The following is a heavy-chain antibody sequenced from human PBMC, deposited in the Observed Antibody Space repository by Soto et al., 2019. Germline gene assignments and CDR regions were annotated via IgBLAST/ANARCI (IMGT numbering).Heavy chain of an antibody. J-gene: IGHJ4*02. Sequence: SETLSLTCTVSGGSISSNNYYWGWVRQPPGKGLEWIGSIYYSGNTYYNPSLKSRVTISLDTPKNQFSLKLTSVTAADTTVYYCARLGKIGYFDYWGQGALVTVSS. CDR2: IYYSGNT. CDR3: ARLGKIGYFDY. V-gene: IGHV4-39*01. CDR1: GGSISSNNYY.